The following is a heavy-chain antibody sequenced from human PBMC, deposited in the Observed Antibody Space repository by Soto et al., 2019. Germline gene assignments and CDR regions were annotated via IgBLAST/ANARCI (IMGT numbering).Heavy chain of an antibody. CDR3: ARGPRYCSSTSCYGWFDP. D-gene: IGHD2-2*01. V-gene: IGHV4-34*01. CDR1: GGSFSGYY. Sequence: SETLSLTCAVYGGSFSGYYWSWIRQPPGKGLEWIGEINHSGSTNYNPSLKSRVTISVDTSKNQFSLKLSSVTAADTAVYYCARGPRYCSSTSCYGWFDPWGQGTLVTVSS. CDR2: INHSGST. J-gene: IGHJ5*02.